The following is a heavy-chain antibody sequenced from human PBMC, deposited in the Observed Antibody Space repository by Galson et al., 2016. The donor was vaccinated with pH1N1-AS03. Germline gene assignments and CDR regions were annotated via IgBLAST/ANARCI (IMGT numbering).Heavy chain of an antibody. J-gene: IGHJ4*02. V-gene: IGHV3-33*01. Sequence: SLRLSCAASGFTFRDYGMHWVRQAPGKGLEWVALIWYDGSEKYYGDSVKGRFIISRDNSKNTLSLQMNSLRDEDTAAYYCARDGPPQGISVAGSFDFWGQGTLVTVSP. CDR2: IWYDGSEK. D-gene: IGHD6-19*01. CDR3: ARDGPPQGISVAGSFDF. CDR1: GFTFRDYG.